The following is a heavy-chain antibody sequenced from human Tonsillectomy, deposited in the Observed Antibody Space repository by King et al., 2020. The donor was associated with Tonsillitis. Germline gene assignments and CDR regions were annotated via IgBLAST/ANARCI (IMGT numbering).Heavy chain of an antibody. CDR2: IIPILGIT. CDR1: GDTFSSYA. V-gene: IGHV1-69*09. CDR3: ARQGADMVLDY. D-gene: IGHD3-10*01. J-gene: IGHJ4*02. Sequence: QLVQSGAEVKKPGASVTVSCKASGDTFSSYAISWVRQAPGQGLEWMGRIIPILGITNYAQKFQGRVTDTADKSTSTAYMELSSLRSEDTAVYYCARQGADMVLDYWGQGTLVTVSS.